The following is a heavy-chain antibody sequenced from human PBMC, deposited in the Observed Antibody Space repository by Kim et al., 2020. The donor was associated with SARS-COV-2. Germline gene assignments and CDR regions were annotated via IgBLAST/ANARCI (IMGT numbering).Heavy chain of an antibody. J-gene: IGHJ4*02. D-gene: IGHD6-6*01. CDR1: GGSISSSNW. CDR3: ASSSSSPSDY. V-gene: IGHV4-4*02. CDR2: VYHSGST. Sequence: SETLSPTCAVSGGSISSSNWWSWVRQPPVKGLEWIGEVYHSGSTNYNPSLKSRVTISVDKSKNQFSLKLSSVTAADTAVYYCASSSSSPSDYWGQGTLVTVSS.